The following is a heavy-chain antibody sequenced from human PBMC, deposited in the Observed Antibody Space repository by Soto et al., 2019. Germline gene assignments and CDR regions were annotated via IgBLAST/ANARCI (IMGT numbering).Heavy chain of an antibody. V-gene: IGHV4-34*09. CDR1: GGSFSGYY. CDR3: ARAAANIDY. J-gene: IGHJ4*02. D-gene: IGHD2-2*01. Sequence: SETLSLTCAIYGGSFSGYYWSWLRQPPGKGLEWIGEINHSGSTVYNPSLESRVTISVDTSKNQFSLNLSSVTAADTAVYSCARAAANIDYLGQGTLVTASS. CDR2: INHSGST.